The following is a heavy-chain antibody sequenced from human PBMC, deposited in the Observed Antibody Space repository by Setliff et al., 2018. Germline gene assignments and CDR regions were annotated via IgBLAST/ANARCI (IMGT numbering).Heavy chain of an antibody. CDR2: INYSGRT. CDR3: ARGAGEYSGNYYR. Sequence: SETLSLTCGVYGGSFSGYFWTWIRQPPGKGLEWIGEINYSGRTNYNPSFKSRVIISADTSKNQFSLKLTSVTAADAGVYYRARGAGEYSGNYYRWGQGALVTVS. D-gene: IGHD1-26*01. V-gene: IGHV4-34*01. CDR1: GGSFSGYF. J-gene: IGHJ5*02.